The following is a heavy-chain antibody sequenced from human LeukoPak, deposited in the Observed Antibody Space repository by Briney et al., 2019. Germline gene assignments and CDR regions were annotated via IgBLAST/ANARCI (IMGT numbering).Heavy chain of an antibody. CDR2: ISSSSGAYI. J-gene: IGHJ5*02. D-gene: IGHD3/OR15-3a*01. CDR1: GFTFSTYA. V-gene: IGHV3-21*01. CDR3: ARVWTNNWFDP. Sequence: PGGSLRLSCAAPGFTFSTYAMNWVRQAPGKGLEWVSSISSSSGAYIYYADSVKGRFTISRDSAQNSLYLQMNSLRAEDTAVYYCARVWTNNWFDPWDQGTLVTVSS.